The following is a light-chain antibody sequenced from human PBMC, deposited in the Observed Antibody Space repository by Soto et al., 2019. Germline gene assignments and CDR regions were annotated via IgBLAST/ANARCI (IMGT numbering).Light chain of an antibody. CDR2: GAS. V-gene: IGKV3-15*01. CDR1: QSFSSN. Sequence: EIVRTQSPATLSVSPGERATLSCRASQSFSSNLAWYQQKPGQAPRLLIYGASTRATGIPARFSGSVTGTEFTLTISSLQSEDFAVYYCQQYNNWPPEYTFGQGTKLEIK. J-gene: IGKJ2*01. CDR3: QQYNNWPPEYT.